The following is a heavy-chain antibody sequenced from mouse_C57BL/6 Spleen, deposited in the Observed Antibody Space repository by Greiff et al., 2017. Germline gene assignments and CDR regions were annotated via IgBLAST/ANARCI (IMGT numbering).Heavy chain of an antibody. Sequence: QVQLQQPGAELVRPGTSVKLSCKASGYTFTSYWMHWVKQRPGQGLEWIGVIDPSDSYTNYNQKFKGKATLTADTSSSTAYMQLSSLTSEDSAVYDCSRPDSSGFGYWGQGATLTVSS. V-gene: IGHV1-59*01. CDR3: SRPDSSGFGY. CDR1: GYTFTSYW. D-gene: IGHD3-2*02. J-gene: IGHJ2*01. CDR2: IDPSDSYT.